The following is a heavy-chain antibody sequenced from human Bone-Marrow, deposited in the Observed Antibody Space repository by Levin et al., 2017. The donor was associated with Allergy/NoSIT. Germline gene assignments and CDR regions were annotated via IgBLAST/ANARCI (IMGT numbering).Heavy chain of an antibody. Sequence: GGSLRLSCAASGFSFSSDWMSWVRQAPGKGLEWVANINQDGSEKNYVDSVKGRFTVSRDNAKNSVYLQMSSLRAEDTAVYFCARVFLYGILPDWGQGTLVTVSS. CDR2: INQDGSEK. D-gene: IGHD2-15*01. J-gene: IGHJ4*02. CDR1: GFSFSSDW. CDR3: ARVFLYGILPD. V-gene: IGHV3-7*01.